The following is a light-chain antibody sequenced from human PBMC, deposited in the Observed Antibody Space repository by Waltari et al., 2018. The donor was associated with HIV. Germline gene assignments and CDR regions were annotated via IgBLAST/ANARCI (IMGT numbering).Light chain of an antibody. CDR1: QPISTY. CDR2: AAS. Sequence: DIQMTQSPSSLSASVGDRVTMTCRASQPISTYLHWFQQKPGKAPNLLIYAASSLQSGVPSRFSGSGSGTDFTLTISSLQPEDFATYYCQQSYSTPPTFSGGTKVEIK. J-gene: IGKJ4*01. V-gene: IGKV1-39*01. CDR3: QQSYSTPPT.